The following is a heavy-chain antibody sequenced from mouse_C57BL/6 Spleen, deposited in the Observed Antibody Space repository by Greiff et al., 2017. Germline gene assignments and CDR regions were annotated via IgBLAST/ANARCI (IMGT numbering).Heavy chain of an antibody. D-gene: IGHD1-1*01. J-gene: IGHJ3*01. CDR3: ARGGGYYGSSYVGFAY. CDR2: IHPSDSDT. Sequence: VQLQQPGAELVKPGASVKVSCKASGYTFTSYWMHWVKQRPGQGLEWIGRIHPSDSDTNYNGKFKGKATLTADKSSSTAYMQLSSLTSEDSAVYFCARGGGYYGSSYVGFAYWGQGTLVTVSA. V-gene: IGHV1-74*01. CDR1: GYTFTSYW.